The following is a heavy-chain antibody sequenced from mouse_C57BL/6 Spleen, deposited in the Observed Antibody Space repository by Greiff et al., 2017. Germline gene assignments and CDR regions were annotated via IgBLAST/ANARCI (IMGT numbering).Heavy chain of an antibody. D-gene: IGHD1-1*01. CDR2: IYPGDGDT. Sequence: QVQLQQSGAELVKPGASVKISCKASGYAFSSYWMNWVKQRPGKGLEWIGQIYPGDGDTNYNGKFTGKATLTADKSSSTAYMQLSSLTSEDSAVYFCARDGGSSDAMDYWGQGTSVTVSS. V-gene: IGHV1-80*01. CDR1: GYAFSSYW. J-gene: IGHJ4*01. CDR3: ARDGGSSDAMDY.